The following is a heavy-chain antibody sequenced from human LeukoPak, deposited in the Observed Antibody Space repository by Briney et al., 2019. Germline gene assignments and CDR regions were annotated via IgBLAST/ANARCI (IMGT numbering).Heavy chain of an antibody. CDR3: ARGFRAFDI. V-gene: IGHV3-72*01. D-gene: IGHD2-21*01. CDR2: SRNKANRYTT. Sequence: GGSLRLSCAASGFTFSDHYMDWVRQAPGKGLEWVGRSRNKANRYTTEYAASVKGRFTISRDDSKNSLYLQMNSLKTEDTAVYYCARGFRAFDIWGQGTMVTVSS. CDR1: GFTFSDHY. J-gene: IGHJ3*02.